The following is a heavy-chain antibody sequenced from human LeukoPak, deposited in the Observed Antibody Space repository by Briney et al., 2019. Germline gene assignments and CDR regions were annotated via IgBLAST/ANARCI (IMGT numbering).Heavy chain of an antibody. J-gene: IGHJ6*03. CDR3: ARGTYGYYMDV. CDR2: IYRSGST. D-gene: IGHD4-17*01. CDR1: GGSISGLY. V-gene: IGHV4-38-2*02. Sequence: NPSEILSLTCTVSGGSISGLYWSWIRQPPGKGLEWIGSIYRSGSTFYNPSLKSRVTISLDTSKNQFSLKLSSVTAADTAVYFCARGTYGYYMDVWGKGTTVTVSS.